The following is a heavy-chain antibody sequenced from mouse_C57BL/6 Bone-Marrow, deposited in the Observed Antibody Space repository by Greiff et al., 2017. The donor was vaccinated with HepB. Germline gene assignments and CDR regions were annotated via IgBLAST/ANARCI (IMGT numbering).Heavy chain of an antibody. D-gene: IGHD2-3*01. Sequence: EVQLQESGGGLVKPGGSLKLSCAASGFTFSDYGMHWVRQAPEKGLGWVAYISSGSSTIYYADTVKGRFTISRDNAKNTLFLQMTSLRSEDTAMYYCARSPDGYYVDYWGQGTTLTVSS. V-gene: IGHV5-17*01. CDR1: GFTFSDYG. CDR3: ARSPDGYYVDY. CDR2: ISSGSSTI. J-gene: IGHJ2*01.